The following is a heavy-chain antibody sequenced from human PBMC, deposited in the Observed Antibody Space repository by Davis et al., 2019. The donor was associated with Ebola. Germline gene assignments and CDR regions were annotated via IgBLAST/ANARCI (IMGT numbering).Heavy chain of an antibody. D-gene: IGHD1-1*01. V-gene: IGHV1-2*02. CDR2: INANNGDK. CDR1: GYTFTAYY. Sequence: ASVKVSCKASGYTFTAYYLHWVRQAPGQGLEWMGRINANNGDKNYAQKFLGRVTMTRDSSSTTAYMELSSLTSDDTAVYYCARETVTTGTKAFDIWGQGTMVTVSS. J-gene: IGHJ3*02. CDR3: ARETVTTGTKAFDI.